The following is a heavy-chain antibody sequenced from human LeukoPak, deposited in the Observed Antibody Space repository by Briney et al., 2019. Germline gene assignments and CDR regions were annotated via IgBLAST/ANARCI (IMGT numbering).Heavy chain of an antibody. D-gene: IGHD4-17*01. V-gene: IGHV4-38-2*02. CDR3: ARGAVTTHFDY. CDR2: IYHSGST. CDR1: GYSISSGYY. J-gene: IGHJ4*02. Sequence: SETLSLTCTVSGYSISSGYYWGWIRQPPGKGLEWIGSIYHSGSTYYNPSLKSRVTISVDTSKNQFSLKLSSVTAADTAVYYCARGAVTTHFDYWGQGTLVTVSS.